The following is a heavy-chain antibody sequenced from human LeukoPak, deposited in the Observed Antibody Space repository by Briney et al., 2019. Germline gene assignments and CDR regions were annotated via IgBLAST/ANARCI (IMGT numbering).Heavy chain of an antibody. CDR3: AKEGRSLQSY. CDR1: GFMFSSNW. D-gene: IGHD5-24*01. Sequence: GGSLRLSCAASGFMFSSNWMSWVRLAPGKGLEWMANIKDDGTETYYVDSVKGRFTVSRDNAKNSLYLQMNSLRVEDTAVYYCAKEGRSLQSYWGQGTLVTVSS. CDR2: IKDDGTET. V-gene: IGHV3-7*03. J-gene: IGHJ4*02.